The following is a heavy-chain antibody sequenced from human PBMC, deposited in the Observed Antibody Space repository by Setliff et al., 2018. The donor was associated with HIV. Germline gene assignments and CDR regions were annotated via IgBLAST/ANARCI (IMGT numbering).Heavy chain of an antibody. D-gene: IGHD5-12*01. CDR2: IDHSGGP. V-gene: IGHV4-39*07. Sequence: SETLSLTCTVSGVSLSSESYYWGWVRQPPGKGLEWIGEIDHSGGPNYKSSLKSRVTITIDTSKNQFSLKVTSVTAADTAICYCARGPVSGYDRGWVDSWGQGTQVTVSS. J-gene: IGHJ4*02. CDR3: ARGPVSGYDRGWVDS. CDR1: GVSLSSESYY.